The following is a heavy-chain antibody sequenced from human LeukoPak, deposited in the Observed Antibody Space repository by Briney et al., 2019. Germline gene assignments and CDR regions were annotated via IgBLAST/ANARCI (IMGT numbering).Heavy chain of an antibody. J-gene: IGHJ6*03. Sequence: TSETLSLTCAVSGGSINDYYWTWIRQPPGKGLEWIGYIYYSGSTNYNPSLKSRVTISVDTSKNQFSLKLSSVTAADTAVYYCARAPPSYRYYYYYMDVWGKGTTVTVSS. CDR3: ARAPPSYRYYYYYMDV. V-gene: IGHV4-59*01. D-gene: IGHD1-26*01. CDR1: GGSINDYY. CDR2: IYYSGST.